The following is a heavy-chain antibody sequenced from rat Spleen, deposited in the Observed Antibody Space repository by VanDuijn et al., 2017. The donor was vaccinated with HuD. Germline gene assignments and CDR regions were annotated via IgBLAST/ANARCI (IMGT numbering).Heavy chain of an antibody. CDR2: LSYDATAP. J-gene: IGHJ2*01. Sequence: EVQLVESDGGLVQPGRSLKLSCAASGFTFSDYYMAWVRQAPTKGLEWVATLSYDATAPYYRDSVKGRFTISRDNAKTTLYLQMDSLRSEDTATYYCTRENWVFDYWGQGVMVTVSS. V-gene: IGHV5-29*01. D-gene: IGHD5-1*01. CDR1: GFTFSDYY. CDR3: TRENWVFDY.